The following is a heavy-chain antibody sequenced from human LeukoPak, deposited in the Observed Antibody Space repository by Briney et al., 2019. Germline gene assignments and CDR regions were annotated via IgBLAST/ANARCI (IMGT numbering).Heavy chain of an antibody. Sequence: PSAALSPSCTASGTFTSYSYWSWLRQPPGRGQGLVGFSACNGSTNYNPSLQGRVTILVDTSKNKFSLKLSTLTAAGTAVYYCARGAGAAATPWGQGTLVTVSS. CDR1: GTFTSYSY. V-gene: IGHV4-59*01. J-gene: IGHJ5*02. CDR3: ARGAGAAATP. CDR2: SACNGST. D-gene: IGHD6-13*01.